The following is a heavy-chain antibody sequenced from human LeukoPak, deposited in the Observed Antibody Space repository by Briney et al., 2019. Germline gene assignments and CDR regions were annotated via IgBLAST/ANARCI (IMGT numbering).Heavy chain of an antibody. CDR2: ISFTTPSRT. CDR1: GFTFSDSA. CDR3: ARDAGLDTLTGFSGYYFDY. D-gene: IGHD3-9*01. Sequence: GGSLRLSCAASGFTFSDSAMHWVRQAPGKGLEWVAGISFTTPSRTYNADSVKGRFTISRDNSRNTLYLQMNSLRAEDTAVYYCARDAGLDTLTGFSGYYFDYWGQGTLVTVSS. J-gene: IGHJ4*02. V-gene: IGHV3-23*01.